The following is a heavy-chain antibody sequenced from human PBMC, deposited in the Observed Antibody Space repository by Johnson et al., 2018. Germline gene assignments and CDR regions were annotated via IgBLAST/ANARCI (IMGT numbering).Heavy chain of an antibody. CDR1: GFTFSDYY. D-gene: IGHD1-14*01. V-gene: IGHV3-11*01. CDR3: VRDQGTRDWYYYTARDV. J-gene: IGHJ6*04. Sequence: VQLVESGGGLVKPGGSLRLSCEASGFTFSDYYMTWIRQAPGKGLEWVAYISNSATTIDYVDSVKGRFTVSRDNAKNSLYLQMKKLRAEDTAVYYCVRDQGTRDWYYYTARDVWGKGTQVIVSS. CDR2: ISNSATTI.